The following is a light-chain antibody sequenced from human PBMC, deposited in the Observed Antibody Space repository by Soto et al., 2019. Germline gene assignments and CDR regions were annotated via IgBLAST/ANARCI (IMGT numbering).Light chain of an antibody. V-gene: IGKV3D-15*01. CDR2: DAY. CDR3: KQYDNWPIT. Sequence: EIVLTQSPATLSLSPGERATLSCRASQSVSSYLAWYQQKPGQAPRLLIYDAYSRATGIQDRFSGSGSGTEFTLIIRSLQSEDSAVYYCKQYDNWPITFGQGTRLEIK. CDR1: QSVSSY. J-gene: IGKJ5*01.